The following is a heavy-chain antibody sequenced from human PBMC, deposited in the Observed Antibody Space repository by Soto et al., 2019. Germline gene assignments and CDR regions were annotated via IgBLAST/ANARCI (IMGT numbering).Heavy chain of an antibody. CDR3: AKDSYYDFWSGYYRDYYYGMDV. J-gene: IGHJ6*02. CDR2: ISYDGSNK. V-gene: IGHV3-30*18. CDR1: GFTFSSYG. Sequence: PGGSLRLFCAASGFTFSSYGMHWVRQAPGKGLEWVAVISYDGSNKYYADSVKGRFTISRDNSKNTLYLQMNSLRAEDTAVYYCAKDSYYDFWSGYYRDYYYGMDVWGQGTTVTVSS. D-gene: IGHD3-3*01.